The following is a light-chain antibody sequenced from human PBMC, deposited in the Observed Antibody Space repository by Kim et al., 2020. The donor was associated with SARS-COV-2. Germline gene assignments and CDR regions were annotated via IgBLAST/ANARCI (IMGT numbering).Light chain of an antibody. Sequence: SVYPGERATLSCRASQSVANKLAWYQQRSGQAPRLLIYGASNRATGIPARCSGSGSGTEFTLTISSLQSEDFAVYYCQQYNYWPYTFGQGTKLEI. J-gene: IGKJ2*01. V-gene: IGKV3-15*01. CDR3: QQYNYWPYT. CDR1: QSVANK. CDR2: GAS.